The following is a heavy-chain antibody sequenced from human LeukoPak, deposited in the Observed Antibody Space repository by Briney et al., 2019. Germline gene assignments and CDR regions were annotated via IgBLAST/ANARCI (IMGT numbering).Heavy chain of an antibody. CDR2: ISISVSTI. Sequence: PGGSLRLSCAASGFTFSDYYMSWIRQAPGKGLEWVSYISISVSTIYYTDSVKGRFTISRDNAKNSLYLQMNSLRAEDTAVYYCARGAGLVHDFWSGYLGYWGQGTLVTVSS. CDR1: GFTFSDYY. CDR3: ARGAGLVHDFWSGYLGY. D-gene: IGHD3-3*01. J-gene: IGHJ4*02. V-gene: IGHV3-11*04.